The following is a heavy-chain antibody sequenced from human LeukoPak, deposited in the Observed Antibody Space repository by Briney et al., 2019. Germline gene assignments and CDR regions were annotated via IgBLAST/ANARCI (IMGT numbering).Heavy chain of an antibody. D-gene: IGHD1-26*01. CDR2: IYYSGST. Sequence: SETLSLTCTVSVGSISGYYWSWIRQPPGKGLEWIGYIYYSGSTNYNPSLKSRVTISVDASKKQFALKLSSVTAADTAVYYCARVPLYSGTYYFDYWGQGTLVTVSS. CDR1: VGSISGYY. CDR3: ARVPLYSGTYYFDY. J-gene: IGHJ4*02. V-gene: IGHV4-59*01.